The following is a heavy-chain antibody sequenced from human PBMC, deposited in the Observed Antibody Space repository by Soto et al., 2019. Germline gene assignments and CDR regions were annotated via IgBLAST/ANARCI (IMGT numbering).Heavy chain of an antibody. D-gene: IGHD6-6*01. V-gene: IGHV5-51*01. J-gene: IGHJ4*02. CDR2: IFPGDSDT. Sequence: GESLKISCEVSGYMFANEWIAWVRQTPGKGLEWMGIIFPGDSDTRYSPSFQGQVSISADKSINTAYLQWNSLKDSDTAIYYCARRVSAHPFFDFWGQGTPVTVSS. CDR1: GYMFANEW. CDR3: ARRVSAHPFFDF.